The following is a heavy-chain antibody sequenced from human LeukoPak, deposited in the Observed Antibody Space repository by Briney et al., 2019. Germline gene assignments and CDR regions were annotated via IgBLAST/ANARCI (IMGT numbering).Heavy chain of an antibody. J-gene: IGHJ3*02. D-gene: IGHD4-17*01. V-gene: IGHV1-69*04. CDR2: ILPILDIP. CDR3: ARPLQVYDYDDYGWGVLDI. Sequence: ASVEVSCKASGGTFSTFVFSWVRQAPGQGLEWMGRILPILDIPNYAQKFQGRVTITADKSTSTVSLELSSLRSEDTAVYYCARPLQVYDYDDYGWGVLDIWGQGTVVTVSS. CDR1: GGTFSTFV.